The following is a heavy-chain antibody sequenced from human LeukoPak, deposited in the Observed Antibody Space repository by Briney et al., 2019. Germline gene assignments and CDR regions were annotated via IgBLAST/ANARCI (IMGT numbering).Heavy chain of an antibody. J-gene: IGHJ4*02. V-gene: IGHV3-11*05. CDR1: RFTFSDYF. CDR3: ARGSRVIDY. D-gene: IGHD2-15*01. Sequence: GGSLRLSCAASRFTFSDYFMSWIRQAPGKGLEWGSFISSSSSYTLSAGSVKGRFTISRDNAKNSLYLQMDSLRAEDTAVYYCARGSRVIDYWGQGTLVTVSS. CDR2: ISSSSSYT.